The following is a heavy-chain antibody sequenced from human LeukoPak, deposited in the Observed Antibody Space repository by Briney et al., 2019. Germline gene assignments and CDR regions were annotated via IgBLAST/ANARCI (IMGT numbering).Heavy chain of an antibody. CDR1: GGSISSGTYY. D-gene: IGHD3-10*01. CDR2: IYTSGNT. Sequence: SETLSLTCTVSGGSISSGTYYWNWIRQPAGKGLEWIGRIYTSGNTNYHPSLKSRVTISVDTSKNQFSLKLSSVTAADTAVYYCAREGLNMVRGVIPKEAWGWFDPWGQGTLVTVSS. CDR3: AREGLNMVRGVIPKEAWGWFDP. J-gene: IGHJ5*02. V-gene: IGHV4-61*02.